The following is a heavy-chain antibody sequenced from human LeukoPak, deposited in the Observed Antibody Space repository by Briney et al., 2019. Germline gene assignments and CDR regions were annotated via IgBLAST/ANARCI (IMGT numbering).Heavy chain of an antibody. J-gene: IGHJ3*02. CDR3: ASRVHSDAFDI. V-gene: IGHV3-23*01. D-gene: IGHD2-21*01. Sequence: AGGSLRLSCAASGFTFSSYAMSWVRQAPGKGLEWVSAISGSGGSTYYADSVKGRFTISRDNAKNSLYLQMNSLRAEDTAVYYCASRVHSDAFDIWGQGTMVTVSS. CDR2: ISGSGGST. CDR1: GFTFSSYA.